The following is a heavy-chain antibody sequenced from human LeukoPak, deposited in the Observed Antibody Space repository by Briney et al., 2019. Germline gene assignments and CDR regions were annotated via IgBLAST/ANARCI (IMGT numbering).Heavy chain of an antibody. CDR3: ARGGVVVAATPIDY. CDR1: GGSVSSGSYY. Sequence: SETLSLTCTVSGGSVSSGSYYWSWIRQPPGKGLEWIGYIYYSGSTNYNPSLKSRVTISVDTSKNQFSLKLSSVTAADTAVYYCARGGVVVAATPIDYWGQGTLVTVSS. D-gene: IGHD2-15*01. CDR2: IYYSGST. J-gene: IGHJ4*02. V-gene: IGHV4-61*01.